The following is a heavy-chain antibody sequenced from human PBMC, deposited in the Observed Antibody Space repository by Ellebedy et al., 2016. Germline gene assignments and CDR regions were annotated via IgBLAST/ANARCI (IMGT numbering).Heavy chain of an antibody. CDR1: GGRFSSNA. CDR2: IIPGFATA. Sequence: ASVKVSCXASGGRFSSNAISWVRQAPGQGLEWMGGIIPGFATANYAQKFQGRVTITADESTSTAYMELSSLRSEDTAVYYCARKGRSYGFRTGWYFDLWGRGTLVTVSS. J-gene: IGHJ2*01. D-gene: IGHD5-18*01. V-gene: IGHV1-69*13. CDR3: ARKGRSYGFRTGWYFDL.